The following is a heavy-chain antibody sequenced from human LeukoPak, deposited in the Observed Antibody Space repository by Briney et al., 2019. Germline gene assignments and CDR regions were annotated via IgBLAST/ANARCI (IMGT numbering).Heavy chain of an antibody. D-gene: IGHD2/OR15-2a*01. J-gene: IGHJ4*02. CDR3: ANGAGLLYEYYFDY. V-gene: IGHV3-23*01. CDR1: GFVFNNYP. CDR2: ISGSGGST. Sequence: GGSLRLSCAASGFVFNNYPMSWVRQAPGKGLEWVSAISGSGGSTYYADSVKGRFTISRDNSKNTLYLQMNSLRAEDTAVYYCANGAGLLYEYYFDYWGQGTLVTVSS.